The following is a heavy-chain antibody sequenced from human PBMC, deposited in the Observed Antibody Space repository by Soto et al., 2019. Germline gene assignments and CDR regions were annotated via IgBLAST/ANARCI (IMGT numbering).Heavy chain of an antibody. CDR1: GFTVSSNY. V-gene: IGHV3-66*04. CDR2: IYSGGST. D-gene: IGHD2-21*01. CDR3: ARLVVVVPIHDAFDI. J-gene: IGHJ3*02. Sequence: VQLVESGGGLVQPGGSLRLSCAASGFTVSSNYMSWVRQAPGKGLEWVSVIYSGGSTYYADSVKGRFTISRDNSKNTLYLQMNSLRAEDTAVYYCARLVVVVPIHDAFDIWGQGTMVTVSS.